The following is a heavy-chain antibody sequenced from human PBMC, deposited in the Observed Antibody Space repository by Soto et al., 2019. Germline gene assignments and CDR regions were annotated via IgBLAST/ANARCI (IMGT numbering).Heavy chain of an antibody. Sequence: SETLSLTCAVYGGSFSGYYWSWIRQPPGKGLEWIGEINHSGSTNYNPSLKSRVTISVDTSKNQFSLKLSSVTAADTAVYYCAREIGGSGSYYSYNWFAPWGQGTLVTVSS. J-gene: IGHJ5*02. V-gene: IGHV4-34*01. CDR1: GGSFSGYY. CDR3: AREIGGSGSYYSYNWFAP. CDR2: INHSGST. D-gene: IGHD3-10*01.